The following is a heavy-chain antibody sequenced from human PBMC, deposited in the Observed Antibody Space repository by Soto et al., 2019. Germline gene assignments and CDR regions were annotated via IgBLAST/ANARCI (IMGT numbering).Heavy chain of an antibody. Sequence: PXGSLRLSCAASGXTFSGSSMHWVRQASGKGLELVGRIRSKAKSYATAYAASFKGRLTISRDDSKNTAYLQMNSLKTEDTAVYYCTRPFYDFWSGSPETFDIWGQGTMATVS. J-gene: IGHJ3*02. CDR2: IRSKAKSYAT. D-gene: IGHD3-3*01. CDR3: TRPFYDFWSGSPETFDI. V-gene: IGHV3-73*01. CDR1: GXTFSGSS.